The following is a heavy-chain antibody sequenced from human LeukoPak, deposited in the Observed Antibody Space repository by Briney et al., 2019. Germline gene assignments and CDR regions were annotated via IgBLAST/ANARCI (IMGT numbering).Heavy chain of an antibody. CDR3: ARDYSSSWYWGMDV. V-gene: IGHV3-74*01. J-gene: IGHJ6*02. Sequence: GGSLRLSCAASGFTFSSYWMHWVRQAPGKGLVWVSRINSDGSSTSYADSVKGRFTISRDNAKNSLYLQMNSLRAEDTAVYYCARDYSSSWYWGMDVWGQGTTVTVSS. D-gene: IGHD6-13*01. CDR1: GFTFSSYW. CDR2: INSDGSST.